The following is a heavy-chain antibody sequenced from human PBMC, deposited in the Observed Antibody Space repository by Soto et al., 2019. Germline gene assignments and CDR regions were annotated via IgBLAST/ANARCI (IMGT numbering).Heavy chain of an antibody. J-gene: IGHJ4*02. D-gene: IGHD1-26*01. CDR1: GFTFRRCG. CDR2: FSGSGGST. Sequence: GGSLRLSCATSGFTFRRCGMHWVRQAPGKGLEWVSAFSGSGGSTYYADSAKGRFTISRDNSKNTLYLQMNSLRAEDTAVYYCAKEGRGGYWGQGTLVTVSS. V-gene: IGHV3-23*01. CDR3: AKEGRGGY.